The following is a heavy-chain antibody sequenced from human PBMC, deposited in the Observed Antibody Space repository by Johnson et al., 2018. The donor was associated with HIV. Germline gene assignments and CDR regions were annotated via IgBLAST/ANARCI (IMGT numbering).Heavy chain of an antibody. J-gene: IGHJ3*02. V-gene: IGHV3-30*03. D-gene: IGHD6-6*01. CDR3: ATLSLIAAPDPFDI. Sequence: QVQLVESGGGLVQPGGSLRLSCAGTGFTVSSNYMYWVRQAPGKGLEWVAVISYDGSNKYYADSVKGRFTISRDNSKNTLYLQMNSLRAEDTAGYYCATLSLIAAPDPFDIWGQGTMVTVSS. CDR2: ISYDGSNK. CDR1: GFTVSSNY.